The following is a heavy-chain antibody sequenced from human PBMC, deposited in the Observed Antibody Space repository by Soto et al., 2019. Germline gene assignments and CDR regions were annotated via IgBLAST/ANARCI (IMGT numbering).Heavy chain of an antibody. CDR3: AKVSSSLFAFSHYDMDV. D-gene: IGHD6-6*01. CDR2: ISYDGSNK. Sequence: QVQLVESGGGVVQPGRSLRLSCAASGFTFYNYGMHWVREAPGKGLDWVAFISYDGSNKYYPDSVKGRFTISRDNSNNTLSLQMNSLRVEDTAVYYCAKVSSSLFAFSHYDMDVWGQGTTVTVSS. V-gene: IGHV3-30*18. J-gene: IGHJ6*02. CDR1: GFTFYNYG.